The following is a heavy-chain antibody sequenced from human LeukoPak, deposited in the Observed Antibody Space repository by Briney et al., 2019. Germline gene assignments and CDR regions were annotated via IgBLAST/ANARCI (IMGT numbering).Heavy chain of an antibody. CDR3: GSQRETYYYDSSGYYFDY. CDR1: VRSNRRGDDS. V-gene: IGHV4-30-2*01. CDR2: FYYGGST. Sequence: SQTLSLTCAVSVRSNRRGDDSGRWIPQPPGKGLVWNWYFYYGGSTYYNPSRKSRVTISVDRSKDQFSLKLRSVTAAATAVYYCGSQRETYYYDSSGYYFDYWGQGTLVTVSS. J-gene: IGHJ4*02. D-gene: IGHD3-22*01.